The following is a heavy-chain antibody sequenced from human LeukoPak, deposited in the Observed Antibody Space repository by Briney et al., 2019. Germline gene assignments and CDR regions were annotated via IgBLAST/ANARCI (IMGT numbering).Heavy chain of an antibody. CDR1: GFIFSSNA. CDR2: IFSGGST. V-gene: IGHV3-53*01. J-gene: IGHJ5*02. Sequence: GGSLRLSCAASGFIFSSNAMNWVRQAPGKGLEWVSTIFSGGSTYYADSVRGRFTISRDNSKNTLYLQMNSLRAEDTAVYYCARDSYSKSAYNWFDPWGQGTLVTVSS. CDR3: ARDSYSKSAYNWFDP. D-gene: IGHD4-11*01.